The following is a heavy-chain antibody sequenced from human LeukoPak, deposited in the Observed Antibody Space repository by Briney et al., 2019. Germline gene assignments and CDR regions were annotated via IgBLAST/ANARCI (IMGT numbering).Heavy chain of an antibody. CDR1: GYTLATYF. J-gene: IGHJ4*02. CDR3: ARPTYCGSNCYFNFDY. V-gene: IGHV1-2*02. CDR2: IKPNSGVT. D-gene: IGHD2-21*02. Sequence: ASVKVSCKTSGYTLATYFMHWVRQAPGQGLEWMGYIKPNSGVTNYAQKFRGRVTMTWDTSISTAYIELSGLTSDDTAIYYCARPTYCGSNCYFNFDYWGQGTLVTVSS.